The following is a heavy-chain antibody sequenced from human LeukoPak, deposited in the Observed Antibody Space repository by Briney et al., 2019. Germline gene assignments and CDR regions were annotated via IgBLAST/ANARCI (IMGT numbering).Heavy chain of an antibody. CDR3: ARSHYCSSTSCRHYLNWFDP. CDR2: IIPIFGTA. D-gene: IGHD2-2*01. J-gene: IGHJ5*02. CDR1: GGTFSSYA. V-gene: IGHV1-69*13. Sequence: SVTVSCKASGGTFSSYAISWVRQAPGQGLEWMGGIIPIFGTANYPQKFQGRVTITADESTSTAYMELSSLRSEDSAVYYCARSHYCSSTSCRHYLNWFDPWGQGTLVPVSS.